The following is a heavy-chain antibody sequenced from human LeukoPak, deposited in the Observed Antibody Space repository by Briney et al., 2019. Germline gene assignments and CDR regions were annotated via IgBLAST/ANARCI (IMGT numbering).Heavy chain of an antibody. J-gene: IGHJ5*02. CDR3: AREGVGAYNWFDP. D-gene: IGHD1-26*01. CDR1: GYTFTSYY. Sequence: ASVKVSCKASGYTFTSYYMHWVRQAPGQGLEWMGIINPSGGSTSYAQKLRGRVTMTRDTSTSTVYMELSSLRSEDTAVYYCAREGVGAYNWFDPRGQGTLVTVSS. V-gene: IGHV1-46*03. CDR2: INPSGGST.